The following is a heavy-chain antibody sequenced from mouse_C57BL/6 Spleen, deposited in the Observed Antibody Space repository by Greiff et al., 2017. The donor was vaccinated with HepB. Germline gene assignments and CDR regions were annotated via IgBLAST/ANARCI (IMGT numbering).Heavy chain of an antibody. Sequence: VHLVESGPGLVQPSQSLSITCTVSGFSLTSYGVHWVRQSPGKGLEWLGVIWSGGSTDYNAAFISRLSISKDNSKSQVFFKMNSLQADDTAIYYCARKGFTGTDWYFDVWGTGTTVTVSS. CDR3: ARKGFTGTDWYFDV. CDR1: GFSLTSYG. J-gene: IGHJ1*03. V-gene: IGHV2-2*01. CDR2: IWSGGST. D-gene: IGHD4-1*01.